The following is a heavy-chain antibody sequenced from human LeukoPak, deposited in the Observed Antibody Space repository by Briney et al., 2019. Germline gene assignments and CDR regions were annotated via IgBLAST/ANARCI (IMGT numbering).Heavy chain of an antibody. CDR2: INHSGST. CDR1: GGSFSGYY. J-gene: IGHJ4*02. D-gene: IGHD1-20*01. CDR3: ARGFNWNDY. Sequence: SETLSLTCAVYGGSFSGYYWSWIRQPPGKGLDWIGEINHSGSTNYNPSLKSRVTISVDTSKNQFSLKLSSVTAADTAVYYCARGFNWNDYWGQGTLVTVSS. V-gene: IGHV4-34*01.